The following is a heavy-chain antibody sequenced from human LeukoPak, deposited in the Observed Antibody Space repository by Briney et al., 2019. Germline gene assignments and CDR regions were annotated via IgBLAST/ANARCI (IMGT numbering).Heavy chain of an antibody. D-gene: IGHD6-13*01. J-gene: IGHJ4*02. V-gene: IGHV4-59*12. CDR2: IYFSGST. Sequence: SETLSLTCTVSGGSISSYYWSWIRQPPGKGLEWIGYIYFSGSTYYNPSLKSRVTISVDTSKNQFSLKLSSVTAADTAVYYCARGVEVGAAAGFDYWGQGTLVTVSS. CDR1: GGSISSYY. CDR3: ARGVEVGAAAGFDY.